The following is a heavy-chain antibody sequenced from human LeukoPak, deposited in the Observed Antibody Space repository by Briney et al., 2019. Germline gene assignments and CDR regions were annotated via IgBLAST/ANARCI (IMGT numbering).Heavy chain of an antibody. CDR3: AHGLRFLEWLPYFDY. V-gene: IGHV2-5*01. CDR1: GFSLSTSGVG. Sequence: SGPTLVKPTQTLTLTCTFSGFSLSTSGVGVGWIRQPPGKALEWLALIYWNDDKRYSPSLKSRLTITKDTSKNQVVLIMTNMDPVDTATYYCAHGLRFLEWLPYFDYWGQGTLVTVSS. CDR2: IYWNDDK. D-gene: IGHD3-3*01. J-gene: IGHJ4*02.